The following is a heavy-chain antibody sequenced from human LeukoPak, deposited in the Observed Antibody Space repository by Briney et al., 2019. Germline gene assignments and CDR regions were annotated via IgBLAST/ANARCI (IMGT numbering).Heavy chain of an antibody. CDR2: IYPGDSDT. J-gene: IGHJ6*03. CDR1: GYSFTSYW. V-gene: IGHV5-51*01. CDR3: ARQGATIASYYYYMDV. Sequence: GESLKISCKGSGYSFTSYWIGWVRQLPGEGLEWMGIIYPGDSDTRYSPSFQGQVTISADKSISTAYLQWSSLKASDTAMYYCARQGATIASYYYYMDVWGKGTTVTVSS. D-gene: IGHD5-24*01.